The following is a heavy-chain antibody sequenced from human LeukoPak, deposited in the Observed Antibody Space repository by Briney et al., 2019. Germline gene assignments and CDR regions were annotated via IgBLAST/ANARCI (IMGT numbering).Heavy chain of an antibody. D-gene: IGHD1-26*01. J-gene: IGHJ4*02. CDR2: IYYSGST. CDR3: ARSSGSYFSNFDY. Sequence: SETLSLTCTVSGGSISSYYWSWIRQPPGKGLEWIGYIYYSGSTNYNPSLKSRVTISVDTSKNQFSLKLSSVTAADTAVYYCARSSGSYFSNFDYWGQGTLVTVSS. CDR1: GGSISSYY. V-gene: IGHV4-59*01.